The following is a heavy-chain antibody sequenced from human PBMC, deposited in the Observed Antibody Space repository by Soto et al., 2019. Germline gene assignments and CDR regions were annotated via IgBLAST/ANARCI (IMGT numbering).Heavy chain of an antibody. Sequence: QVQLVQSGAEVKKPGSSVKVSCKASGGTFSSYAISWVRQAPGQGLEWMGGIIPIFGTANYAQKFQGRVTITADKSTSTAYMELSSLRSEETAVYYCASSQDIVVVPALGGNYYYYGMDVWGQGTTVTVSS. CDR1: GGTFSSYA. V-gene: IGHV1-69*06. J-gene: IGHJ6*02. CDR2: IIPIFGTA. CDR3: ASSQDIVVVPALGGNYYYYGMDV. D-gene: IGHD2-2*01.